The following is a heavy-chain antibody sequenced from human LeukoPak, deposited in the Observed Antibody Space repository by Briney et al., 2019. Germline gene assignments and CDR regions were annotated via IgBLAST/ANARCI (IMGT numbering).Heavy chain of an antibody. Sequence: GESLKISCKGSGYSFTSYWIGWVRQMPGRGLEWMGIIYPGDSDTRYSPSFQGQVTISADKSISTAYLQWSSLKASDTAMYYCARTPIAAADSFDYWGQGTLVTVSS. V-gene: IGHV5-51*01. CDR1: GYSFTSYW. CDR2: IYPGDSDT. D-gene: IGHD6-13*01. J-gene: IGHJ4*02. CDR3: ARTPIAAADSFDY.